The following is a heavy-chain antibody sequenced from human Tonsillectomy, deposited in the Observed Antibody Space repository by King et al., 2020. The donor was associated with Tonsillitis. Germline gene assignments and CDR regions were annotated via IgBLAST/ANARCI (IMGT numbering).Heavy chain of an antibody. CDR3: AKRGTNRRDPPDSPFDN. D-gene: IGHD3-16*01. V-gene: IGHV4-59*08. CDR2: IYYSGIT. J-gene: IGHJ4*02. Sequence: QMQLQESGPGLVKPSETLSLTCTVSSGSISSYYWTWIRQPPGKGLEWIGYIYYSGITDYNPSLKSRVTISIDTSKNQFSLKLSSVTAADTAIYYCAKRGTNRRDPPDSPFDNWGQGTLVTVSS. CDR1: SGSISSYY.